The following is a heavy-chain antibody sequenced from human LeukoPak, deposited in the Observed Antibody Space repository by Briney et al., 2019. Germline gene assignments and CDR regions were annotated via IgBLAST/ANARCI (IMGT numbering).Heavy chain of an antibody. Sequence: SVKVSCKASGGTFSSYAISWVRQAPEQGLEWMGGIIPIFGTANYAQKFQGRVTITTDESTSTAYMELSSLRSEDTAVYYCARDLGPVGITGMFPYNWFDPWGQGTLVTVSS. V-gene: IGHV1-69*05. CDR3: ARDLGPVGITGMFPYNWFDP. CDR1: GGTFSSYA. J-gene: IGHJ5*02. D-gene: IGHD1-20*01. CDR2: IIPIFGTA.